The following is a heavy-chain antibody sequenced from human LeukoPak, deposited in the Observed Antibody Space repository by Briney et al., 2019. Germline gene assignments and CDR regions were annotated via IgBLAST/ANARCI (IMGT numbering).Heavy chain of an antibody. V-gene: IGHV1-2*02. D-gene: IGHD4-17*01. CDR2: INPNSGGT. Sequence: GASVSVSFKASGYTFTGYYMHWVRQAPGQGLEWMGWINPNSGGTNYEQKFQGRVIMTRDTSISTAYMELSRLRSDDTAVYYCARHMTTANNWFDPWGQGTLVTVSS. J-gene: IGHJ5*02. CDR3: ARHMTTANNWFDP. CDR1: GYTFTGYY.